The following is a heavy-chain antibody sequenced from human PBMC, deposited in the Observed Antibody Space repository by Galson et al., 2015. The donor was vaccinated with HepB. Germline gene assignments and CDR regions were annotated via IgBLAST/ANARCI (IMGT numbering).Heavy chain of an antibody. J-gene: IGHJ4*02. CDR3: ASRNYYGSSGYNYLEN. D-gene: IGHD3-22*01. CDR2: IDSSGAT. V-gene: IGHV4-31*03. CDR1: GGSISSGGYY. Sequence: TLSLTCSVSGGSISSGGYYWSWIRQHPGKGLEWIGYIDSSGATYYNPSLKSRVTVSLDTSKNHFSLKLSSVTAADTAVYYCASRNYYGSSGYNYLENWGQGTLVTVSS.